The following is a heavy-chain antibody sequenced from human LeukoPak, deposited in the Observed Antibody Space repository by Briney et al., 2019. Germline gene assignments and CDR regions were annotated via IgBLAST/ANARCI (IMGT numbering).Heavy chain of an antibody. V-gene: IGHV3-53*01. CDR1: GFTVSSNS. Sequence: GGSLRLSCTVSGFTVSSNSWSWVRQAPGKGLEWVSFIYSGGNTHYSDSVKGRFTISRDNSKNTLYLQMNSLRAEDTAIYYCARQAGEYSHPYDYWGQGTLVTVSS. CDR3: ARQAGEYSHPYDY. D-gene: IGHD2-15*01. J-gene: IGHJ4*02. CDR2: IYSGGNT.